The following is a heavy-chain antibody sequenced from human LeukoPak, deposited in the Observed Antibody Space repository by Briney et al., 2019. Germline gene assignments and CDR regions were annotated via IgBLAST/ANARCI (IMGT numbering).Heavy chain of an antibody. J-gene: IGHJ4*02. CDR2: ISSSGSTI. CDR3: ARVYSSGWSY. Sequence: GGSLRLSCAASGFIFSAYEMNWVRQAPGKGLEWVSYISSSGSTIYYADSVKGRFTISRDNAKKSLYLQMNSLRAEDTAVYYCARVYSSGWSYWGQGTLVSVSS. D-gene: IGHD6-19*01. V-gene: IGHV3-48*03. CDR1: GFIFSAYE.